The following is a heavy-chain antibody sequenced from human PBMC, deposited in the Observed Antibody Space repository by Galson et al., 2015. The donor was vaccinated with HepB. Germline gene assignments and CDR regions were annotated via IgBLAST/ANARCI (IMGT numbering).Heavy chain of an antibody. CDR1: GFSLSTSGMC. V-gene: IGHV2-70*11. CDR3: ARGAGDFWSGYSDAYFDY. J-gene: IGHJ4*02. D-gene: IGHD3-3*01. CDR2: IDWDVDK. Sequence: PALVKPTQTLTLTCTFSGFSLSTSGMCVSWIRQPPGKALEWLARIDWDVDKYYSTSLKTRLTISKDTSKNQVVLTMTNMDPVDTATYYCARGAGDFWSGYSDAYFDYWGQGTLVTVSS.